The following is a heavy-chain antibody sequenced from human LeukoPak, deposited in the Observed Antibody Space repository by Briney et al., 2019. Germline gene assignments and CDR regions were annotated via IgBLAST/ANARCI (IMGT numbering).Heavy chain of an antibody. V-gene: IGHV3-74*01. CDR3: ARAGQAGRVFDY. CDR2: INSDGNTT. J-gene: IGHJ4*02. CDR1: GFTFSSYS. Sequence: GGSLRLSCAVSGFTFSSYSMNWVRQAPGKGLVWVSRINSDGNTTNYADSVKGRFTISRDNAKNTLYLQINSLRAEDTAVYYCARAGQAGRVFDYWGQGNLVTVSS. D-gene: IGHD1-1*01.